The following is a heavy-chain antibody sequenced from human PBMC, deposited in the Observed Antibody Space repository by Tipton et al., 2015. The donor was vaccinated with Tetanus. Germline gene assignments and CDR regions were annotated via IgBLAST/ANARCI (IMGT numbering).Heavy chain of an antibody. CDR1: GFTVSSNY. CDR3: AREGSSSSWGYYYYGMDV. J-gene: IGHJ6*02. V-gene: IGHV3-53*01. CDR2: IYSGGST. Sequence: GSLGLSCAASGFTVSSNYMSWVRQAPGKGLEWVSVIYSGGSTYYADSVKGRFTISRDNSKNTLYLQMNSLRAEDTAVYYCAREGSSSSWGYYYYGMDVWGQGTTVTVSS. D-gene: IGHD6-6*01.